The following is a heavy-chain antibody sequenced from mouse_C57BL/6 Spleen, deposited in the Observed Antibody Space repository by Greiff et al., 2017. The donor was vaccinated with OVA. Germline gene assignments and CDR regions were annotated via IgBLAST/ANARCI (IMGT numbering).Heavy chain of an antibody. Sequence: QVHVKQSGAELVKPGASVKLSCKASGYTFTSYWMHWVKQRPGQGLEWIGMIHPNSGSTNYNEKFKSKATLTVDKSSSTAYMQLSSLTSEDSAVYYCARRPTGWYFDVWGTGTTVTVSS. CDR3: ARRPTGWYFDV. CDR2: IHPNSGST. V-gene: IGHV1-64*01. CDR1: GYTFTSYW. J-gene: IGHJ1*03.